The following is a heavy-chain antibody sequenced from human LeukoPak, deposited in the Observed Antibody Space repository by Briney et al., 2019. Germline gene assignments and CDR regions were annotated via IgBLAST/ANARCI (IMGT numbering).Heavy chain of an antibody. CDR2: INPKSGAT. Sequence: ASVKVSCKASGYTFTDYYMHWVRQAPGQGLERMGWINPKSGATKYAQEFQGRVAVTRDTSIRTADMELSSLRSDDTAVYYCATSYALGSYLFWGQGTLVTVSS. J-gene: IGHJ4*02. V-gene: IGHV1-2*02. D-gene: IGHD3-10*01. CDR3: ATSYALGSYLF. CDR1: GYTFTDYY.